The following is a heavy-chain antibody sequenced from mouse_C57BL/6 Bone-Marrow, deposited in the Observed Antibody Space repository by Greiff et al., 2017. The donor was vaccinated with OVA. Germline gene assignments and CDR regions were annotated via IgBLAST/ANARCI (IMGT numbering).Heavy chain of an antibody. J-gene: IGHJ3*01. CDR1: GYTFTSYW. CDR2: IDPSDSYT. D-gene: IGHD3-2*02. V-gene: IGHV1-69*01. Sequence: VQLQQPGAELVMPGASVKLSCKASGYTFTSYWMHWVKQRPGQGLEWIGEIDPSDSYTNYNQKFKGKSTLTVDKSSSTAYMQLSSLTSEDSAVYYCARGGTAQAGAYWGQGTLVTVSA. CDR3: ARGGTAQAGAY.